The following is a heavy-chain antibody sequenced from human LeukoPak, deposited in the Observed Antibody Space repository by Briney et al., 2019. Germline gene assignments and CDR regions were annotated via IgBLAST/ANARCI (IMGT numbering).Heavy chain of an antibody. CDR3: ARPGYSSSFVPDAFDI. D-gene: IGHD6-13*01. CDR2: MNQDGSTK. CDR1: GFTFNNYW. V-gene: IGHV3-7*01. J-gene: IGHJ3*02. Sequence: PGGSLRLSCAASGFTFNNYWMSWVRQAPGKGLEWVANMNQDGSTKYYVDSVKGRFTISRDNSKNTLYLQMNSLRAEDTAVYYCARPGYSSSFVPDAFDIWGQGIMVTVSS.